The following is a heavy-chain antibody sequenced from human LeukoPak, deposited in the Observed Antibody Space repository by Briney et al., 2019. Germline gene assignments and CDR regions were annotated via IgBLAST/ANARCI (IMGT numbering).Heavy chain of an antibody. CDR1: GGSFSGYY. CDR2: INHSGST. CDR3: ARDTRAEVDYGLDV. Sequence: SETLSLTCAVYGGSFSGYYWSWIRQPPGKGLEWIGEINHSGSTNYNPSLKSRVTISVDTSKNQFSLKLSSVTAADTAVYYCARDTRAEVDYGLDVWGQGTTVTVSS. V-gene: IGHV4-34*01. D-gene: IGHD2-2*01. J-gene: IGHJ6*02.